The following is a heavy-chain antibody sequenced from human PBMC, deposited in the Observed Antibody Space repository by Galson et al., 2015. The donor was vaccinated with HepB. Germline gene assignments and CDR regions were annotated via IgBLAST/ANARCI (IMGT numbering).Heavy chain of an antibody. CDR3: ARARTYGDYAPRFDY. CDR1: GFTFSSYS. J-gene: IGHJ4*02. Sequence: SLRLSCAASGFTFSSYSMNWVRQAPGKGLEWVSYISSSSSTIYYADSVKGRFTISRDNAKNSLYLQMNSLRDEDTAVYYCARARTYGDYAPRFDYWGQGTLVTVSS. V-gene: IGHV3-48*02. CDR2: ISSSSSTI. D-gene: IGHD4-17*01.